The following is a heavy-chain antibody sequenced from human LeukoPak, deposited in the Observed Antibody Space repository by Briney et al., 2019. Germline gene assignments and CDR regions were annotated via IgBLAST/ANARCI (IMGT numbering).Heavy chain of an antibody. CDR1: GYTFTTYD. Sequence: ASVKVSRKASGYTFTTYDITWVRQAPGQGLEWMGWISTYNDNTHYVQKFQGRVTMTTDTSTSTAYMELRSLRSDDTAIYYCARDHSSSSSDYWGQGTLVTVSS. CDR2: ISTYNDNT. CDR3: ARDHSSSSSDY. J-gene: IGHJ4*02. V-gene: IGHV1-18*01. D-gene: IGHD6-6*01.